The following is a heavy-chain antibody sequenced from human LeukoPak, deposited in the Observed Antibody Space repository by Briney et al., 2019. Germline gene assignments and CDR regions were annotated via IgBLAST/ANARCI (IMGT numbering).Heavy chain of an antibody. J-gene: IGHJ6*03. CDR2: IYDSGST. Sequence: SETLSLTCTVSGGSISSSSYYWGWLRQPPGKGLEWIGRIYDSGSTYYNPSLKSRVTISVDTSKNQFSLKLSSVTAADTAVYYCAIVGAGPGYSYGYHYYYYMDVWGKGTTVTVSS. CDR1: GGSISSSSYY. CDR3: AIVGAGPGYSYGYHYYYYMDV. V-gene: IGHV4-39*07. D-gene: IGHD5-18*01.